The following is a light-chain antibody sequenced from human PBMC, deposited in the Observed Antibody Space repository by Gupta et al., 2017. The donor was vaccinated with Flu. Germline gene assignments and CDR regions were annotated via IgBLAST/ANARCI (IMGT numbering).Light chain of an antibody. CDR1: ALPKQY. V-gene: IGLV3-25*02. Sequence: SYELTQPPAVAVSPGQTARITCSGDALPKQYAHWYQQKPGQAPVVVIYKDIERPSGIPDRFSGSSSGTTLTLTISGVEADDEADYYCQSADSSGSYVFGTGTKVTVL. CDR3: QSADSSGSYV. CDR2: KDI. J-gene: IGLJ1*01.